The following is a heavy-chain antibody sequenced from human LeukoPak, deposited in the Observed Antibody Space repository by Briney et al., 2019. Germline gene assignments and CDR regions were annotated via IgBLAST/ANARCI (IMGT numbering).Heavy chain of an antibody. D-gene: IGHD1-7*01. J-gene: IGHJ5*02. Sequence: GGSLRLSCAASGFTFSRSWMSWVRQAPGKGLEWVANIKQDGSEKYYVDSVKGRFTISRDNAKNSLYLQMNSLRSDDTAVYYCARDSVTGTTRSTRSDNWFDPWGQGTLVTVSS. CDR1: GFTFSRSW. CDR2: IKQDGSEK. CDR3: ARDSVTGTTRSTRSDNWFDP. V-gene: IGHV3-7*03.